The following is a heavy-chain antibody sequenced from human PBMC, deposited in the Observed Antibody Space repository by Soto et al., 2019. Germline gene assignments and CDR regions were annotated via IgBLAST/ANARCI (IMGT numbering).Heavy chain of an antibody. CDR2: IYYSGST. D-gene: IGHD6-13*01. CDR1: GGSISSSSYY. V-gene: IGHV4-39*01. J-gene: IGHJ4*02. Sequence: QLQLQESGPGLVKPSETLSLTCTVSGGSISSSSYYWGWIRQPPGKGLEWIGSIYYSGSTYYNPSLKSRVTISVDTSKNQFSLKLSSVTAADTAVYYCARHAGSWVGYFDYWGQGTLVTVSS. CDR3: ARHAGSWVGYFDY.